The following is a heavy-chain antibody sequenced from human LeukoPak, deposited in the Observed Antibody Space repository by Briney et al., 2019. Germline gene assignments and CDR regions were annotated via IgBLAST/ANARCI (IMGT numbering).Heavy chain of an antibody. V-gene: IGHV1-18*01. CDR3: ARDLTMIVVVPHY. Sequence: ASVKVSCTASGGTFSSYGISWVRQAPGQGLEWMGWISAYNGNTNYAQKLQGRVTMTTDTSTSTAYMELRSLRSDDTAVYYCARDLTMIVVVPHYWGQGTLVTVSS. J-gene: IGHJ4*02. CDR1: GGTFSSYG. D-gene: IGHD3-22*01. CDR2: ISAYNGNT.